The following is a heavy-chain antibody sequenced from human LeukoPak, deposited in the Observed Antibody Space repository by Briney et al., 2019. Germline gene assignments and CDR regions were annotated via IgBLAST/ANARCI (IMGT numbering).Heavy chain of an antibody. V-gene: IGHV1-69-2*01. Sequence: GASVKVSCKASGYTFTDYYMHWVKQAPGKGLEWMGRVDPEDGEILYVEKFQGRATLTADTSTDTAYMELSSLTSDDTAVYYCAIDHLGIAQFTGQLTGSEPDAFDTWGQGTMVTVSS. CDR2: VDPEDGEI. D-gene: IGHD7-27*01. J-gene: IGHJ3*02. CDR1: GYTFTDYY. CDR3: AIDHLGIAQFTGQLTGSEPDAFDT.